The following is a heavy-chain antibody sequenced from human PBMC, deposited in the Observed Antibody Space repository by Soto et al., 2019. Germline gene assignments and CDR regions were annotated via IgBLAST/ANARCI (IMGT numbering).Heavy chain of an antibody. CDR3: AKHFLLVPAAFYYYYGMDV. CDR2: IYYSGST. CDR1: GGSISSSSYY. D-gene: IGHD2-2*01. J-gene: IGHJ6*02. Sequence: SETLSLTCTVSGGSISSSSYYWGWIRQPPGKGLEWIGSIYYSGSTYYNPSLKSRVTISVDTSMNQFSLKLSSVTAADTAVYYCAKHFLLVPAAFYYYYGMDVWGQGTTVTAP. V-gene: IGHV4-39*01.